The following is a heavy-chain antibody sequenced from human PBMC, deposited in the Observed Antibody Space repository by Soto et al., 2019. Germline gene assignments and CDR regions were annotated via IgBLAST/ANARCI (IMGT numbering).Heavy chain of an antibody. CDR2: ISGSGGST. Sequence: EVQLLESGGGLVQPGGSLRLSCAASGFTFSSYAMSWVRQAPGKGLEWVSAISGSGGSTYYADSVKGRFTISRDNSKNTLYLQMNSLRAEDKAVYYCANGKVVLGPPHYWGQGTLVTVSS. CDR3: ANGKVVLGPPHY. D-gene: IGHD2-8*01. CDR1: GFTFSSYA. V-gene: IGHV3-23*01. J-gene: IGHJ4*02.